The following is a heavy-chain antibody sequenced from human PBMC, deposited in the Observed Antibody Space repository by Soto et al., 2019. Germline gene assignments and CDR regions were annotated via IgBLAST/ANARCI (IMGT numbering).Heavy chain of an antibody. CDR1: GFTFSSYW. D-gene: IGHD3-3*01. V-gene: IGHV3-7*01. J-gene: IGHJ4*02. CDR3: ARFSRPFGVPIDFDS. Sequence: GGALRLSCAASGFTFSSYWMSWVRQAPGKGLEWVANIKQDGSEKYYVDSVKGRFTISRDNAKNSLYLQMNSLRAEDTAVYYCARFSRPFGVPIDFDSCGQGSLVIVSS. CDR2: IKQDGSEK.